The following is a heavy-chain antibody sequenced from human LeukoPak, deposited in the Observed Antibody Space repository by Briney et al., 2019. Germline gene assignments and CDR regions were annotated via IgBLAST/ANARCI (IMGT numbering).Heavy chain of an antibody. CDR1: GFTFSTYA. CDR3: AKDRIEVAVHWFDP. J-gene: IGHJ5*02. D-gene: IGHD6-19*01. CDR2: ISGSGSST. V-gene: IGHV3-23*01. Sequence: GGSLRLSCAASGFTFSTYAMTWVRRAPGKGLEWVSTISGSGSSTFYADSVKGRFTISRDNFKNTLYLQMNNLRAEDTAVYYCAKDRIEVAVHWFDPWGQGTLVTVSS.